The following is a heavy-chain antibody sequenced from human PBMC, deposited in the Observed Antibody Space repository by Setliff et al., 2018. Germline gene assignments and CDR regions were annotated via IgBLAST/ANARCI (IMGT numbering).Heavy chain of an antibody. CDR2: IIPIFGTA. CDR1: GGTFSSYA. CDR3: ARGNYYDSSGYSVDY. Sequence: RASVKVSCKASGGTFSSYAISWVRQAPGQGLEWMGGIIPIFGTANYAQKFQGRVTITTDESTSTAYMELSSLRSEDTAVYYCARGNYYDSSGYSVDYWGRGTLVTVSS. J-gene: IGHJ4*02. D-gene: IGHD3-22*01. V-gene: IGHV1-69*05.